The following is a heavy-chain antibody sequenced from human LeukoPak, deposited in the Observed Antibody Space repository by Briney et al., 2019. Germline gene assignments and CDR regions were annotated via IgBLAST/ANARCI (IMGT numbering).Heavy chain of an antibody. CDR2: IYYSGST. CDR1: GGSISSSSYY. Sequence: PSETLSLTCTVSGGSISSSSYYWGWIRQPPGKGLEWIGSIYYSGSTYYNPSLKSRVTISVDTSKNQFSLKLSSVTAADTAVYYCARGRYDYVWGSYRTNNWFDPWGQGTLVTVSS. V-gene: IGHV4-39*01. D-gene: IGHD3-16*02. CDR3: ARGRYDYVWGSYRTNNWFDP. J-gene: IGHJ5*02.